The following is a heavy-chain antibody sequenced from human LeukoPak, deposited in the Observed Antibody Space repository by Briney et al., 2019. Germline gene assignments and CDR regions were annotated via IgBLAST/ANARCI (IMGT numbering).Heavy chain of an antibody. D-gene: IGHD3-10*01. Sequence: ASVKVSCKASGYTFTSYGISWVRQAPGQGLEWMGWMNPNSGNTGYAQKFQGRVTMTRNTSISTAYMELSSLRSEDTAVYYCARGLRIGRRGSGSYWYWGQGTLVTVSP. CDR2: MNPNSGNT. CDR3: ARGLRIGRRGSGSYWY. J-gene: IGHJ4*02. V-gene: IGHV1-8*02. CDR1: GYTFTSYG.